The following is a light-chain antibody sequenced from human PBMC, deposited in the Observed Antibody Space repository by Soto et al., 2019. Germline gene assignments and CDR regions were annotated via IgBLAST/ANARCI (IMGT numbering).Light chain of an antibody. CDR3: AAWDNSLNGYV. Sequence: QSALTQPPSASGTPGQRGAISCSGASSNIGSTRANWYRQLPGSAPKLLIYSDNQRPSGVPDRFSGSKSGTSASLAISGLQSEDEADYYCAAWDNSLNGYVFGTGTKVTVL. CDR1: SSNIGSTR. V-gene: IGLV1-44*01. J-gene: IGLJ1*01. CDR2: SDN.